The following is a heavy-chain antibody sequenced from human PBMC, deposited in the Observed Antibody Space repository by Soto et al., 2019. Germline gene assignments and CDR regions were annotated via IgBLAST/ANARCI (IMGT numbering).Heavy chain of an antibody. Sequence: GGSLRLSCAASGFPFGENAMSWVRQAPGKGLEWVSGISDSGATTYYADSVRGRFTISRDNSKNTLYLQMKSLRAEDSASYYCARESEDLTSNFDYWGQGTLVTVSS. V-gene: IGHV3-23*01. J-gene: IGHJ4*02. CDR1: GFPFGENA. CDR2: ISDSGATT. CDR3: ARESEDLTSNFDY.